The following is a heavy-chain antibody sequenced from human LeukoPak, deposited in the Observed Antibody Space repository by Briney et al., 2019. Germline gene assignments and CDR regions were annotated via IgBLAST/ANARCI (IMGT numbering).Heavy chain of an antibody. D-gene: IGHD3-16*01. CDR2: IIALSATA. J-gene: IGHJ6*02. V-gene: IGHV1-69*13. Sequence: SVKVSCKASGGTFSNYAISWVRQAPGLGLEWMGGIIALSATATYAQRFQDRLTITADESTSTAYMELSSLRFEDTAVYYCAREEFAGNIDFDHYGMDVWGQGTTVTVSS. CDR1: GGTFSNYA. CDR3: AREEFAGNIDFDHYGMDV.